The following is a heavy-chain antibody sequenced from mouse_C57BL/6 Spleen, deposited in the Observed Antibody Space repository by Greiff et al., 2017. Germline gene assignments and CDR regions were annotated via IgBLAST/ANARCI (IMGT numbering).Heavy chain of an antibody. Sequence: VQLLQSGPELVKPGASVKISCKASGYEFSSSWMNWVKQRPGKGLEWIGRIYPGDGDTNYNGKFKGKATLTADKSSTTAYMQLSSLTSEDTAVYFCARVTSLYAMDYWGQGTSVTVSS. CDR3: ARVTSLYAMDY. CDR2: IYPGDGDT. V-gene: IGHV1-82*01. J-gene: IGHJ4*01. CDR1: GYEFSSSW. D-gene: IGHD2-12*01.